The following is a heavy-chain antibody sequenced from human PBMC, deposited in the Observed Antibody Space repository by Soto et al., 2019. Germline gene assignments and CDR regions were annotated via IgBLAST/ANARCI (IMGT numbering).Heavy chain of an antibody. CDR2: IYATGTT. Sequence: SETLSLTCSVSGDSISGFYWSWIRKSAGKGLEWIGRIYATGTTDYNPSLKSRVMMSVDTSKKQFSLKLRSVTAADTAVYYCVRDGTKTLRDWFDPWGQGISVTVSS. D-gene: IGHD1-1*01. J-gene: IGHJ5*02. CDR3: VRDGTKTLRDWFDP. CDR1: GDSISGFY. V-gene: IGHV4-4*07.